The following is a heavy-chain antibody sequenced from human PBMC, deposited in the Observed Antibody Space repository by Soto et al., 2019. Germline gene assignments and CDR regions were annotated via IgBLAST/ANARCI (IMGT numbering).Heavy chain of an antibody. J-gene: IGHJ4*02. Sequence: SETLSLTCTVSGGSISSSSYYWGWIRQPPGKGLEWIGSIYYSGSTYYNPSLKSRVTISVDTSKNQFSLKLSSVTAADTAVYYCACPIDYYYDSSGYYTTTLFDYWGQGTLVTVSS. V-gene: IGHV4-39*01. D-gene: IGHD3-22*01. CDR1: GGSISSSSYY. CDR3: ACPIDYYYDSSGYYTTTLFDY. CDR2: IYYSGST.